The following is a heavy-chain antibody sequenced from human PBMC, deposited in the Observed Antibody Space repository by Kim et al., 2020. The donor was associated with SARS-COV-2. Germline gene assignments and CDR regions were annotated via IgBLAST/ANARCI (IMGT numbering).Heavy chain of an antibody. Sequence: GGARFGQKFQGRFTMTRDTSISTVFMELSSLRSGDTAMYFCARDRREAFDIWGQGTMVTVSS. V-gene: IGHV1-2*02. J-gene: IGHJ3*02. CDR3: ARDRREAFDI. CDR2: GGA.